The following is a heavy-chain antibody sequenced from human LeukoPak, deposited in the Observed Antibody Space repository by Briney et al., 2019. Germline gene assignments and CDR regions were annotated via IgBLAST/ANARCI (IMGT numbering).Heavy chain of an antibody. Sequence: PGGSLRLSCAASGFTFSDYSMNWVRQAPGKGLEWVSYISSSGSTIYYADSVKGRFTISRDNAKNSLYLQMNSLRAEDTAVYYCARVGATNFYYYYYMDVWGKGTTVTVSS. CDR1: GFTFSDYS. V-gene: IGHV3-48*04. CDR3: ARVGATNFYYYYYMDV. D-gene: IGHD1-26*01. J-gene: IGHJ6*03. CDR2: ISSSGSTI.